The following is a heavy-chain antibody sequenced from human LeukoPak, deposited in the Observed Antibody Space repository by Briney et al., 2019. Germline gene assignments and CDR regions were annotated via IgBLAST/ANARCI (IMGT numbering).Heavy chain of an antibody. J-gene: IGHJ5*02. D-gene: IGHD5-24*01. CDR3: ARRGMATNGWFDP. Sequence: GESLKISCKGSGYSFTSYLIGWVRQMPGKGLEWMGIIYPGDSDTRYSPSFQGQVTISADKSISTAYLQWNSLKASDTAMYYCARRGMATNGWFDPWGQGTLVTVSS. CDR1: GYSFTSYL. V-gene: IGHV5-51*01. CDR2: IYPGDSDT.